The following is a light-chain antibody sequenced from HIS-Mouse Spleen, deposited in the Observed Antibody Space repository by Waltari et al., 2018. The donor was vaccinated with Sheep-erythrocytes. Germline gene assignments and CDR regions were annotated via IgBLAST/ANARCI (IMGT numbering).Light chain of an antibody. V-gene: IGLV1-40*01. CDR1: SSNIGAGYD. CDR2: GNS. Sequence: QSVLTQPPSVSGAPGQRVTISCTGSSSNIGAGYDVHGYQQLPGTAPKLLTYGNSNRPSGVPDRFSGSKSGTSASLAITGLQAEDEADYYCQSYDSSLSAVVFGGGTKLTVL. CDR3: QSYDSSLSAVV. J-gene: IGLJ2*01.